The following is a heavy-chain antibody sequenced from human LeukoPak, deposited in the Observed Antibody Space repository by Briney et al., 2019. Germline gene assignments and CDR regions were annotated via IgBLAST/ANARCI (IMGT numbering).Heavy chain of an antibody. J-gene: IGHJ4*02. CDR3: AKDLTWYFDY. V-gene: IGHV3-74*01. CDR2: INSDGSTT. Sequence: GESLRLSCAASGFTLSSYWMHWVRQAPGKGLVWVSRINSDGSTTNYADSVKGRFTISRDNSKNTLYLQMNSLRAEDTAVYYCAKDLTWYFDYWGQGTLVTVSS. CDR1: GFTLSSYW. D-gene: IGHD4/OR15-4a*01.